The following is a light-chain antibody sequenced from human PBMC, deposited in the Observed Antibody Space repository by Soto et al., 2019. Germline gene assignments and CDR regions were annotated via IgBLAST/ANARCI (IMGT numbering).Light chain of an antibody. Sequence: QSVLTQPASVSGSPGQSITISCTGISSDVGGYNYVSWYQQHPGKAPKLMIYEVSNRPSGVSNRLSGSKSGNTASLTISGLQAEDEAEYYCSSYTNINTRACVFGTGTKVTVL. J-gene: IGLJ1*01. CDR3: SSYTNINTRACV. CDR1: SSDVGGYNY. V-gene: IGLV2-14*01. CDR2: EVS.